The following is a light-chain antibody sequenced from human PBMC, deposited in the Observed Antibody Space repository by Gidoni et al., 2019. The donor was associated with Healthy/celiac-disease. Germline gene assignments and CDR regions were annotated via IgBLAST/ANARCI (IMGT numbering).Light chain of an antibody. CDR1: KLGDKY. CDR3: QAWDSSHVV. Sequence: SYELTQPPSVSVSPGQTASITCSGDKLGDKYACWYQQKPGQSPVLVIYHDTKRPSVIPERFSGSNSVTTATLTISGTQAIDEADYYCQAWDSSHVVFGGGTKLTVL. V-gene: IGLV3-1*01. J-gene: IGLJ2*01. CDR2: HDT.